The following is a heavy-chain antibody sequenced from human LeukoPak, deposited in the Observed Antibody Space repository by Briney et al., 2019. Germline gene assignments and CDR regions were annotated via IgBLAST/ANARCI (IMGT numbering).Heavy chain of an antibody. CDR3: ARQRDIVVVFDY. V-gene: IGHV4-59*08. D-gene: IGHD2-2*01. Sequence: SETLSLTCTGSVGSISSYYWSWIRQPPGKGLEWIGYIYYSGSTNYNPSLKSRVTISVDTSKNQFSLKLSSVTAADTAVYYCARQRDIVVVFDYWGQGTLVTVSS. CDR2: IYYSGST. J-gene: IGHJ4*02. CDR1: VGSISSYY.